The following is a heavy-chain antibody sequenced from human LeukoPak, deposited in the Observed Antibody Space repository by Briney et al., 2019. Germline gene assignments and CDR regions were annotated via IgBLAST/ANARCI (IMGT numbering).Heavy chain of an antibody. CDR1: GFTFSSYE. Sequence: PGGSLRLSCAASGFTFSSYEMNWVRQAPGKGLEWVSLIIGSSGSTFYADSVKGRFTISRDNAKNSLFLQMNSLIAEDTAVYYCARWAGVTDQWGQGTLVTVSS. CDR2: IIGSSGST. CDR3: ARWAGVTDQ. V-gene: IGHV3-48*03. J-gene: IGHJ4*02. D-gene: IGHD5-18*01.